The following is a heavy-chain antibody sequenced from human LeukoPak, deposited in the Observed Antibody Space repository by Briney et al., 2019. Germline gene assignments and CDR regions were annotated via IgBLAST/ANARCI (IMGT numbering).Heavy chain of an antibody. CDR2: INPNSGGT. V-gene: IGHV1-2*02. J-gene: IGHJ6*02. D-gene: IGHD2-15*01. Sequence: ASVKVSCKASGYTFTGYYMRWVRQAPGQGLEWMGWINPNSGGTNYAQKFQGRVTMTRDTSISTAYMELSRLRSDDTAVYYCARDLGPCSGGSCFYLTYYYYYGMDVWGQGTTVTVSS. CDR3: ARDLGPCSGGSCFYLTYYYYYGMDV. CDR1: GYTFTGYY.